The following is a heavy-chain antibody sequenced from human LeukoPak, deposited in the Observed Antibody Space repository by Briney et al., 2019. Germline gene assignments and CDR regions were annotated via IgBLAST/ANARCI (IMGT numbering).Heavy chain of an antibody. J-gene: IGHJ6*03. V-gene: IGHV1-69*06. Sequence: SVKVSCKASGGTFSSYAISWVRQAPGQGLEWMGGIIPIFGTANYAQKFQGRVTITADKSTSTAYMELSSLRSEDTAVYYCARVAYYDILTGDYYYYMDVWGKGTTVTVSS. D-gene: IGHD3-9*01. CDR3: ARVAYYDILTGDYYYYMDV. CDR2: IIPIFGTA. CDR1: GGTFSSYA.